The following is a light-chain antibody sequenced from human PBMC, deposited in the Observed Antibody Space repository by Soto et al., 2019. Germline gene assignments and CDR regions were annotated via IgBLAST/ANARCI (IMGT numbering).Light chain of an antibody. Sequence: DIQMTQSPSSLSASLGDRVTITCRASQDIRNYLVWYQQKPGKVPRILIYTASSLQSGVPSRFSGGGSGTDFTLTIDSLQPEDVATYYCKKYDSAPRTFGKGTKV. CDR3: KKYDSAPRT. CDR1: QDIRNY. V-gene: IGKV1-27*01. CDR2: TAS. J-gene: IGKJ1*01.